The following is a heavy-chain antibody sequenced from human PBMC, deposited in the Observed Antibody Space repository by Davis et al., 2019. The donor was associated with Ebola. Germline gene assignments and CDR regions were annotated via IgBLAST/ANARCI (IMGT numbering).Heavy chain of an antibody. CDR3: ASLRYCSGGSCDYYYGMDV. J-gene: IGHJ6*02. V-gene: IGHV4-31*11. Sequence: SETLSLTCAVYGGSFSGYYWSWIRQHPGKGLEWIGYIYYSGSTYYNPSLKSRVTISVDTSKNQFSLKLSSVTAADTAVYYCASLRYCSGGSCDYYYGMDVWGQGTTVTVSS. D-gene: IGHD2-15*01. CDR2: IYYSGST. CDR1: GGSFSGYY.